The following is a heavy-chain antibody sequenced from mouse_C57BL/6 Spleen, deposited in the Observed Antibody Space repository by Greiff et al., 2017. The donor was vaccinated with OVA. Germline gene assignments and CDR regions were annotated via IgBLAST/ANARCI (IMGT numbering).Heavy chain of an antibody. V-gene: IGHV1-81*01. J-gene: IGHJ3*01. CDR3: ARSEYYGSSTAWFAY. CDR1: GYTFTSYG. D-gene: IGHD1-1*01. Sequence: QVQLKQSGAELARPGASVKLSCKASGYTFTSYGISWVKQRTGQGLEWIGEIYPRSGNTYYNEKFKGKATLTADKSSSTAYMELRSLTSEDSAVYFCARSEYYGSSTAWFAYWGQGTLVTVSA. CDR2: IYPRSGNT.